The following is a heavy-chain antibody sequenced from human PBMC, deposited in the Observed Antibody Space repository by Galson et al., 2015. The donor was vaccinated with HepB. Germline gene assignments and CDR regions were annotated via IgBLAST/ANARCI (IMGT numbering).Heavy chain of an antibody. J-gene: IGHJ4*02. D-gene: IGHD4-17*01. CDR1: GYTFTSYG. CDR2: ISAYNGNT. Sequence: SVKVSCKASGYTFTSYGISWVRQAPGQGLEWMGWISAYNGNTNYAQKLQGRVTITTDTSTSTAYMELRSLRSDDTAVYYCARAQPPTVTLDYWGQGTLVTVSS. V-gene: IGHV1-18*01. CDR3: ARAQPPTVTLDY.